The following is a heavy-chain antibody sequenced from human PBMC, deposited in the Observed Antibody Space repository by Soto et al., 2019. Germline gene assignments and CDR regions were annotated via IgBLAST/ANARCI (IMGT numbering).Heavy chain of an antibody. CDR3: VRGGRPFDY. CDR1: GFTFNSFT. J-gene: IGHJ4*02. D-gene: IGHD3-10*01. Sequence: GGSLRLSCAASGFTFNSFTMNWVRQAPGKGLEWVSYISSSGTTIYFADSVKGRFTISRDNAKNSLDLQMNSLRVEDTAVYYSVRGGRPFDYWGQGTLVTVSS. V-gene: IGHV3-48*01. CDR2: ISSSGTTI.